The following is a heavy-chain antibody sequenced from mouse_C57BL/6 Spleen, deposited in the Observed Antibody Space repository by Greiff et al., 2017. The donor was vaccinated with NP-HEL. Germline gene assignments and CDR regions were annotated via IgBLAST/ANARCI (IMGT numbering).Heavy chain of an antibody. V-gene: IGHV14-4*01. Sequence: EVQLQQSGAELVRPGASVKLSCTASGFNIKDDYMHWVKQRPEQGLEWIGWIDPENGDTEYASKFQAKATITADTSSNTAYLQLSSLTSEDTAVYYCTTNYGILFAYWGQGTLVTVSA. CDR1: GFNIKDDY. D-gene: IGHD2-1*01. CDR2: IDPENGDT. J-gene: IGHJ3*01. CDR3: TTNYGILFAY.